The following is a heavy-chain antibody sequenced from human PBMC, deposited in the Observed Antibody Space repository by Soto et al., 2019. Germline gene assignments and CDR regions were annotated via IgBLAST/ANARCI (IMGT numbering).Heavy chain of an antibody. J-gene: IGHJ5*02. D-gene: IGHD1-26*01. CDR3: AGVVRVKQGSS. V-gene: IGHV3-66*01. Sequence: VQLVESGGGLVQPGGSLRLSCAASGFTVSNNYMTWVRQAPGKGLQWVSVIYAGGGTDYADSVRGRFTISRDNSGNTLYLQMKSLGAGDAAVYYCAGVVRVKQGSSWGQGTLVTVSS. CDR2: IYAGGGT. CDR1: GFTVSNNY.